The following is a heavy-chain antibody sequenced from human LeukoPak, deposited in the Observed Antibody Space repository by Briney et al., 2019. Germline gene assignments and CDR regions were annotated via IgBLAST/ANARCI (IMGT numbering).Heavy chain of an antibody. Sequence: PGGSLRLSCAGSGFPFSSHGMNWVRQAPGKGLEWVANIKQDGSEKYYVDSVKGRFTISRDNAKNSLYLQMNSLRAEDTAVYYCARSGEWEPYDAFDIWGQGTMVTVSS. D-gene: IGHD1-26*01. CDR2: IKQDGSEK. J-gene: IGHJ3*02. CDR1: GFPFSSHG. CDR3: ARSGEWEPYDAFDI. V-gene: IGHV3-7*01.